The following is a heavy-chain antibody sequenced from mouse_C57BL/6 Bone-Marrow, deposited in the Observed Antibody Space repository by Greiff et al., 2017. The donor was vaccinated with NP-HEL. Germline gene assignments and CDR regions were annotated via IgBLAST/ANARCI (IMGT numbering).Heavy chain of an antibody. CDR1: GFNIQDDY. CDR3: ATATVVEGYAMDY. Sequence: VQLQQSGAELVRPGASVKLSCTASGFNIQDDYMHWVKQRPEQGLEWIGWIDPENGDTEYASKFQGKATITADTSSNTAYLQLSSLTSEDTAVYYCATATVVEGYAMDYWGRGTSVTVSS. J-gene: IGHJ4*01. CDR2: IDPENGDT. V-gene: IGHV14-4*01. D-gene: IGHD1-1*01.